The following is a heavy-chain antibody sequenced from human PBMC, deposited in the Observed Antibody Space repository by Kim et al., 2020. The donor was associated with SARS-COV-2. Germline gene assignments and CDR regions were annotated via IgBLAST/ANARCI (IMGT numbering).Heavy chain of an antibody. J-gene: IGHJ6*03. V-gene: IGHV3-9*01. D-gene: IGHD6-25*01. CDR3: AKDNIETATMLGYYYYYYYMDV. CDR2: ISWNSGSI. CDR1: GFTFGDYA. Sequence: GGSLSLSCAASGFTFGDYAMHWVRQAPGKGLEWVSGISWNSGSIGYADSVKGRFTISRDNAKNSLYLQMTSLRAEDTALYYCAKDNIETATMLGYYYYYYYMDVWGKGTTGTVSS.